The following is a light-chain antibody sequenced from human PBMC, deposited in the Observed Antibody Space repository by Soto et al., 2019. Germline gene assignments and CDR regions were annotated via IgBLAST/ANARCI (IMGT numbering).Light chain of an antibody. CDR1: QSVSSY. V-gene: IGKV3-11*01. CDR2: DAS. Sequence: EIVLTQSPATLSLSPGERATLSCRASQSVSSYLAWYQQKPGQAPRLLIYDASNRATGIPARFSGSGSGTNFSFPISGLEPEDFAVYYCQQRSNWLTFGGGTKGDIK. J-gene: IGKJ4*01. CDR3: QQRSNWLT.